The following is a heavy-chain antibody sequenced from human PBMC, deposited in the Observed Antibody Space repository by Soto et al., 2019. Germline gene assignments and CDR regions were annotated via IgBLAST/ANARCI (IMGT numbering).Heavy chain of an antibody. J-gene: IGHJ4*02. D-gene: IGHD1-7*01. Sequence: SETLSLTCTVSGGSISSGGYYWSWIRQHPGKGLEWIGYIYYSGSTYYNPSLKSRVTISVDTSKNQFSLKLSSVTAADTAVYYCARANTGARTFDYWGQGTLVTVSS. V-gene: IGHV4-31*03. CDR1: GGSISSGGYY. CDR3: ARANTGARTFDY. CDR2: IYYSGST.